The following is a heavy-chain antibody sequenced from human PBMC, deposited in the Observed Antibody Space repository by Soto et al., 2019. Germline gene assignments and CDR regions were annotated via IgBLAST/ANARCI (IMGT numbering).Heavy chain of an antibody. Sequence: AAVKVSCKASGYSFTDYHIHWVRQAPGQGLDCLGRINPKSGGTSTAQKFQGWVTMTTDTSISTASMELTRLTSDDTAIYYCAMGGSTDWSNGVCSFVHNHYLVVWG. CDR3: AMGGSTDWSNGVCSFVHNHYLVV. D-gene: IGHD2-8*01. CDR2: INPKSGGT. CDR1: GYSFTDYH. J-gene: IGHJ6*02. V-gene: IGHV1-2*04.